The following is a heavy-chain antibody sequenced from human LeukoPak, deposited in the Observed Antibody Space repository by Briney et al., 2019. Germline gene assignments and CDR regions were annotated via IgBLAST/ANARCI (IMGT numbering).Heavy chain of an antibody. CDR1: GYTFTGYY. CDR3: ARDRIAAAGDYYFDY. Sequence: ASVKVSCKASGYTFTGYYMHWVRQAPGQGLEWMGWINPNSGGTNYAQKFQGRVTMTRDTSISTAYMELSRLRSDDTAVYYCARDRIAAAGDYYFDYWGQGTLVAVSS. CDR2: INPNSGGT. J-gene: IGHJ4*02. D-gene: IGHD6-13*01. V-gene: IGHV1-2*02.